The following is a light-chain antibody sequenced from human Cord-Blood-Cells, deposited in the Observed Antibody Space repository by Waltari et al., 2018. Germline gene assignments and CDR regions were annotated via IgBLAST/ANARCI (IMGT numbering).Light chain of an antibody. CDR1: QSVSSSY. CDR2: GAT. J-gene: IGKJ3*01. V-gene: IGKV3-20*01. CDR3: QQYGRSPLT. Sequence: EIVLTQSPGTLSLSPGERATLSCRASQSVSSSYLAWHQQKPGQAPRLIIDGATSRASSIADWFSGSGSRTDFTIIISRLEAEDFAEYYWQQYGRSPLTFGPGTKVDIK.